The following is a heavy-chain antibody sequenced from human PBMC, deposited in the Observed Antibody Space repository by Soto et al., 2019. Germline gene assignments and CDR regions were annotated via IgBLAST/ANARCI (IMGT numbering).Heavy chain of an antibody. J-gene: IGHJ4*02. CDR1: GYTFTGYY. D-gene: IGHD3-10*01. Sequence: ASVKVSCKASGYTFTGYYMHWVRQAPGQGLEWMGWINPNSGGTNYAQKFQGRVTMTRDTSISTAYMELSRLRSDDTAVYYCARDRPPSTYGSGSYYFPLDYWGQGTLVTVSS. V-gene: IGHV1-2*02. CDR3: ARDRPPSTYGSGSYYFPLDY. CDR2: INPNSGGT.